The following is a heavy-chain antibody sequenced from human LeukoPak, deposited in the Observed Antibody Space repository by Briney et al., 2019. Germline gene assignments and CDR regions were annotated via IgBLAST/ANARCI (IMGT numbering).Heavy chain of an antibody. V-gene: IGHV3-23*01. J-gene: IGHJ4*02. CDR2: ISGSGGDT. CDR3: AKSPVSGLYNFDC. Sequence: PGGSLRLSCAASGFTVSSNYMSWVRQAPGKGLEWVSTISGSGGDTYFAESVKGRFTISRDNSKNTLHLQMNSLRAEDTAVYYCAKSPVSGLYNFDCWGQGTLVTVSS. CDR1: GFTVSSNY. D-gene: IGHD6-19*01.